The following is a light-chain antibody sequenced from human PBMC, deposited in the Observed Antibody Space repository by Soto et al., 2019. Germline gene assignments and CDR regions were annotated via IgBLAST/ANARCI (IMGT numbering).Light chain of an antibody. J-gene: IGLJ6*01. V-gene: IGLV6-57*01. CDR3: QSYDSSNNV. CDR2: EDK. Sequence: NFMLTQPHSVSESPGKTVTISCTRSSGSIASNYVQWYQQRPGSSPTTVIYEDKQRPSGVPDRFSGSIDSSSNSASLTISGLKTEDEADCCCQSYDSSNNVFGSGTQLTVL. CDR1: SGSIASNY.